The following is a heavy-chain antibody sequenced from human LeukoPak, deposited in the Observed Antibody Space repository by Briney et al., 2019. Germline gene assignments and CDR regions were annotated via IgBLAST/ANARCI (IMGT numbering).Heavy chain of an antibody. CDR3: ARALDFWSGYYGY. V-gene: IGHV4-59*01. CDR2: IYYSGST. Sequence: SSETLSLTCTVSGGSISSYCWSWIRQPPGKGLEWIGYIYYSGSTNYNPSLKSRVTISVDTSKNQFSLKLSSVTAADTAVYYCARALDFWSGYYGYWGQGTLVTVSS. D-gene: IGHD3-3*01. J-gene: IGHJ4*02. CDR1: GGSISSYC.